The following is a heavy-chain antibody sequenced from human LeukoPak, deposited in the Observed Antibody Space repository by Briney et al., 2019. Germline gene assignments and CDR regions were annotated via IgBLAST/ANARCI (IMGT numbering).Heavy chain of an antibody. CDR3: ARVADGDYDGGLDYYYYMDV. CDR1: GDSFSYFY. J-gene: IGHJ6*03. D-gene: IGHD4-17*01. CDR2: IYNSGST. Sequence: PSETLSLTCTVSGDSFSYFYWSWIRQPPGKGLEWIGYIYNSGSTNYNPSLKSRVTISLDTSKNQFSLKLSSVTAADTAVYYCARVADGDYDGGLDYYYYMDVWGKGTTVTVSS. V-gene: IGHV4-59*01.